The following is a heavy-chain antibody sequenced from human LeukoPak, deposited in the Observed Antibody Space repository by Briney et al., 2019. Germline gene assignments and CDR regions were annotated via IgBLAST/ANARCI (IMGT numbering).Heavy chain of an antibody. D-gene: IGHD2-8*01. CDR2: ISTSTSTI. CDR3: ARNQAYAFDY. V-gene: IGHV3-48*01. CDR1: GFSFSTYS. J-gene: IGHJ4*02. Sequence: AGGSLRLSCAASGFSFSTYSMNWVRQAPGQGLEWISYISTSTSTISYADSVKVRFTISRDNAKNSLYLQMNSRRADNTAVYYCARNQAYAFDYWGEGTLVTVSS.